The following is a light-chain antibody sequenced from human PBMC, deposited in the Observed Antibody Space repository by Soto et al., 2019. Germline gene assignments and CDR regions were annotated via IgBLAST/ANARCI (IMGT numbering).Light chain of an antibody. J-gene: IGLJ1*01. CDR3: SSYTSSSTPCV. V-gene: IGLV2-14*01. Sequence: QSALTQPASVSGSPGQSITISCTGTSSDVGGYNSVSWYQQHPGKAPKLMIYEVSNRPSGVSNRFSGSKSGNTASLTISGLLAEDEADYYCSSYTSSSTPCVFGTGSKLTVL. CDR2: EVS. CDR1: SSDVGGYNS.